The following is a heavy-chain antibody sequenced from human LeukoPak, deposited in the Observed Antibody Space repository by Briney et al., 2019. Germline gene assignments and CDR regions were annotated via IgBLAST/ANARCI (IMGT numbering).Heavy chain of an antibody. CDR3: ARDPRYCSGGSCYWILPYYMDV. CDR1: GFTFSDYY. V-gene: IGHV3-11*04. Sequence: GGSLRLSCAASGFTFSDYYMSWIRQAPGKGLEWVSYISSSGSTIYYADSVKGRFTISRDNAKNSLYLQMNSLRAEDTAVYYCARDPRYCSGGSCYWILPYYMDVWGKGTTVTISS. D-gene: IGHD2-15*01. CDR2: ISSSGSTI. J-gene: IGHJ6*03.